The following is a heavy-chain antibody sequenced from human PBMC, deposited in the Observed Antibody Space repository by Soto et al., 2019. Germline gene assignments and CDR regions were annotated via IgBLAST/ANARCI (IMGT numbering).Heavy chain of an antibody. V-gene: IGHV1-18*01. CDR2: ISAYNGYT. Sequence: ASVKVSCKASGYTFTTFGISWVRQAPGQRLEWMGWISAYNGYTNYAQKLQGRVTMTTDTSTSTAYMELRSLRSDDTAVYYCARDPTIFGVVQNYGMDVWGQETTVTVSS. J-gene: IGHJ6*02. D-gene: IGHD3-3*01. CDR1: GYTFTTFG. CDR3: ARDPTIFGVVQNYGMDV.